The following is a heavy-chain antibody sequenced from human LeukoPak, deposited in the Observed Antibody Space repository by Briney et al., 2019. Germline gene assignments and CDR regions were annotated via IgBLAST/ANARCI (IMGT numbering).Heavy chain of an antibody. Sequence: GGSLRLSCAASGFTFSSYSMNWVRQAPGKGLEWVSYISSSSSTIYYADSVKGRFTTSRDNAKNSLYLQMNSLRDDDTAVYYCARVAAEIRLDYWGQGTLVTVSS. D-gene: IGHD6-13*01. V-gene: IGHV3-48*02. J-gene: IGHJ4*02. CDR3: ARVAAEIRLDY. CDR1: GFTFSSYS. CDR2: ISSSSSTI.